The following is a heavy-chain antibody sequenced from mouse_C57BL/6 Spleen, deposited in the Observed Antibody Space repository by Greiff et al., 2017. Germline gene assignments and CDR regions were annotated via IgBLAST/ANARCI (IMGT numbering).Heavy chain of an antibody. CDR1: GFTFTDYY. V-gene: IGHV7-3*01. J-gene: IGHJ2*01. CDR2: IRNKANCYTT. D-gene: IGHD2-12*01. CDR3: ARYMRFYVDY. Sequence: EVQLVESGGGLVQPGGSLSLSCAASGFTFTDYYMSWVRQPPGKALEWLGFIRNKANCYTTEYSAYVKSLFTISRDNSQSSLYLQMNALRAEDSATYYCARYMRFYVDYWGHGTTLTVSS.